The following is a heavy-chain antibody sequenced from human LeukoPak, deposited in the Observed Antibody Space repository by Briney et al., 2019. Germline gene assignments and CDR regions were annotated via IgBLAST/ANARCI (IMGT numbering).Heavy chain of an antibody. CDR3: ARPRRRANWFDP. V-gene: IGHV1-8*02. J-gene: IGHJ5*02. CDR1: GYTFTGYY. Sequence: ASVKVSCKASGYTFTGYYMHWVRQATGQGLEWMGWMNPNSGNTGYVQKFQGRVTMTRNTSIGTAYMELSSLRSEDTAVYYCARPRRRANWFDPWGQGTLVTVSS. CDR2: MNPNSGNT.